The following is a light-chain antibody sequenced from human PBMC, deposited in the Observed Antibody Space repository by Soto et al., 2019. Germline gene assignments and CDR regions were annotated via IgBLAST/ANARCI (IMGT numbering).Light chain of an antibody. J-gene: IGKJ2*01. CDR1: QGVRSY. CDR2: EAS. V-gene: IGKV1-5*03. CDR3: QQYNDSFPYT. Sequence: DIQMTQSPSTLSATAGDRVTITCRASQGVRSYLAWFQQRPGTAPKLLIYEASTLESGVPSRFSGSRSGTEFTLTVSSLQPDDFATYYCQQYNDSFPYTFGQGTKVDI.